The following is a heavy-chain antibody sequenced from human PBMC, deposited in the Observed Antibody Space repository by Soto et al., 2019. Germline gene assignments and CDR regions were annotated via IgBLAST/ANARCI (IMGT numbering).Heavy chain of an antibody. J-gene: IGHJ6*02. CDR3: ARRKATMVVTAYTAYYNGLDV. CDR2: ISSGSTFI. Sequence: PVGSLRLSCAASGFTFSTYSLSWVRQAPGKGLEWVSSISSGSTFIDYADSVRGRFTISRDNAKNSLYLQMNSLRDEDTAVYYCARRKATMVVTAYTAYYNGLDVWGQGTTVTVSS. CDR1: GFTFSTYS. V-gene: IGHV3-21*01. D-gene: IGHD2-15*01.